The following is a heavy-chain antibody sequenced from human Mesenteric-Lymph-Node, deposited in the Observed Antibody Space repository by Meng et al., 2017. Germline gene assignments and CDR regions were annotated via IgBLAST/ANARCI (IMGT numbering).Heavy chain of an antibody. D-gene: IGHD2-2*01. V-gene: IGHV4-38-2*01. CDR2: ICYTGST. Sequence: SETLSLTCAVSGYSISSGDYWTWIRQAPGKGLEWIATICYTGSTYYHPSLKSRVTISVNTSKTYFSLKMTSVTAADTAVYYCARARSYCSSCSCYEFDYWGQGTLVTVSS. CDR3: ARARSYCSSCSCYEFDY. CDR1: GYSISSGDY. J-gene: IGHJ4*02.